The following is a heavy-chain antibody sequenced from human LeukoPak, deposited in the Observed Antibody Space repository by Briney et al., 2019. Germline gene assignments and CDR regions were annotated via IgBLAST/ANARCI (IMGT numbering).Heavy chain of an antibody. D-gene: IGHD3-9*01. Sequence: PSETLSLTCTVSGGSISSYYWSWIRQPPGKGLEWIGYIYTSGSTNYSPSLKSRVTISVDTSKNQFSLKLSSVTAADTAVYDCARQDHDILTGFTPTNWFDPWGQGTLVTVSS. CDR3: ARQDHDILTGFTPTNWFDP. J-gene: IGHJ5*02. CDR1: GGSISSYY. V-gene: IGHV4-4*09. CDR2: IYTSGST.